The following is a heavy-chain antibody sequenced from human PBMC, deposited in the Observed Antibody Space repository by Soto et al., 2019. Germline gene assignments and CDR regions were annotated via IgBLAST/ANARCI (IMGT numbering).Heavy chain of an antibody. D-gene: IGHD1-20*01. J-gene: IGHJ4*02. CDR3: ATVHNTSRSFDY. V-gene: IGHV1-69*06. Sequence: GASVKVSCKASGGTFSSYAISWVRQAPGQGLEWMGGIIPIFGTANYAQKFQGRVTITADKSTSTAYMELSSLRSEDTAVYYCATVHNTSRSFDYWGQGTLVTVSS. CDR2: IIPIFGTA. CDR1: GGTFSSYA.